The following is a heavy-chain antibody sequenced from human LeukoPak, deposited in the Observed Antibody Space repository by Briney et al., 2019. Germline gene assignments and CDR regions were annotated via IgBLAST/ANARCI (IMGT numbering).Heavy chain of an antibody. D-gene: IGHD6-13*01. V-gene: IGHV4-34*01. CDR1: GGSFSGYY. Sequence: SETLSLTCAVYGGSFSGYYWSWIRQPPGKGLEWIGEINHSGSTNYNPSLKSRVTISVETSKNQFSLKLSSVTAADTAVYYCVRYSSSYNWFDPWGQGTLVTVSS. J-gene: IGHJ5*02. CDR2: INHSGST. CDR3: VRYSSSYNWFDP.